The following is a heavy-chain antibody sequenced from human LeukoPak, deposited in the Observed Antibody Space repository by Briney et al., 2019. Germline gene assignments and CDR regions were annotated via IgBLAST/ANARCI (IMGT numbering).Heavy chain of an antibody. Sequence: SVKVSCKASGGTFSSYAISWVRQATGQGLEWMGGIIPIFGTANYAQKFQGRVTITTDESTSTAYVELSSLRSEDTAVYYRARDNRAYYYDSSGYSRHDAFDIWGQGTMVTVSS. CDR1: GGTFSSYA. CDR2: IIPIFGTA. D-gene: IGHD3-22*01. V-gene: IGHV1-69*05. CDR3: ARDNRAYYYDSSGYSRHDAFDI. J-gene: IGHJ3*02.